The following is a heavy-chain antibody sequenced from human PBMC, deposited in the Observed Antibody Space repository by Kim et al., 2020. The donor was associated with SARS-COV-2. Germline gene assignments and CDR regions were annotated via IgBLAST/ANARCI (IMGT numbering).Heavy chain of an antibody. V-gene: IGHV3-73*01. D-gene: IGHD2-15*01. CDR2: DNYAT. J-gene: IGHJ4*02. CDR3: THSGAY. Sequence: DNYATAYAASVKGRFSISRDDSRSTAYLQMNSLKTDDTAVYYCTHSGAYWGRGTLVTVSS.